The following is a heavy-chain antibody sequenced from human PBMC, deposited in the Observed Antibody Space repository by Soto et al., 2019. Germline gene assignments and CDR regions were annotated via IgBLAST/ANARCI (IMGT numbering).Heavy chain of an antibody. CDR2: ISSSSSYT. J-gene: IGHJ2*01. V-gene: IGHV3-11*03. CDR3: ERRPLIGYPRTDKGVWHYWYFDL. D-gene: IGHD3-22*01. CDR1: GFTFSDYY. Sequence: WGSLRLSCAASGFTFSDYYISWIRQAPGKGLELVSYISSSSSYTNYADSVKGRFTISRDNAKNSLYLQMNSLRTEDTAVYYFERRPLIGYPRTDKGVWHYWYFDLWGRGTLVTVSS.